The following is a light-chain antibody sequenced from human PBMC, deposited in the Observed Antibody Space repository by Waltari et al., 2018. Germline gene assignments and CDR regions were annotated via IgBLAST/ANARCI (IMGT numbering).Light chain of an antibody. J-gene: IGKJ1*01. CDR1: QRVSRS. Sequence: SCRASQRVSRSLAWYQQKPGQAPRLLIYDASTRATGIPDRFSGSGSGTDFSLTISRLEPEDFAVYYCQRYVSLPATFGQGTTVEIK. CDR2: DAS. V-gene: IGKV3-20*01. CDR3: QRYVSLPAT.